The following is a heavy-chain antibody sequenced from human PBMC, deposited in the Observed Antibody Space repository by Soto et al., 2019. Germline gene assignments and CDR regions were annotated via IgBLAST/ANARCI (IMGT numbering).Heavy chain of an antibody. CDR2: ISASGGST. Sequence: EVQLLDSGGGLVQPGGSLRLSCVASGFTSSSCAMRWVRQAPGKGLEWVSGISASGGSTYYADSVKGRFTISRDNSKNTPYLQMNSLRAEDTAVIYCATPGLGTGRYFFHDWGQGTLVTVSS. CDR3: ATPGLGTGRYFFHD. D-gene: IGHD2-8*02. V-gene: IGHV3-23*01. J-gene: IGHJ4*02. CDR1: GFTSSSCA.